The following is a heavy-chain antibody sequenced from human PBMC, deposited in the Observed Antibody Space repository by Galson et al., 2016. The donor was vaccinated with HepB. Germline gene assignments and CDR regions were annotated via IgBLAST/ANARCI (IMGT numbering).Heavy chain of an antibody. CDR2: IWIDENKR. D-gene: IGHD3-16*01. Sequence: SLRLSCAASGFSFSSYGMHWVRQAPGKGLEWVAVIWIDENKRYYGDSVKGRFSISRDNSKNTLYLQMNSLSAEDTAVYYCARYDEEKFMDIWCKGTTVTGSS. CDR1: GFSFSSYG. J-gene: IGHJ6*04. V-gene: IGHV3-33*01. CDR3: ARYDEEKFMDI.